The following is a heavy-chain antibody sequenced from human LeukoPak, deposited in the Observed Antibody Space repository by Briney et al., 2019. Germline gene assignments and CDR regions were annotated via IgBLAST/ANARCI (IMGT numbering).Heavy chain of an antibody. Sequence: GGSLRLSCAASGFTVSSNYMSWVRQAPGKGLEWVSVIYSGGSTYYADSVKGRFTISRDNSMNTLYLQMNSLRAEDTAVYYCARASSGYSYGHYFDYWGQGTLVTVSS. D-gene: IGHD5-18*01. CDR1: GFTVSSNY. CDR2: IYSGGST. V-gene: IGHV3-66*02. CDR3: ARASSGYSYGHYFDY. J-gene: IGHJ4*02.